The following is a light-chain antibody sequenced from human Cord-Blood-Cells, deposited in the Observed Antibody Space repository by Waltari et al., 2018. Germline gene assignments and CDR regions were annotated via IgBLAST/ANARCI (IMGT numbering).Light chain of an antibody. Sequence: QLVLTQSPSASASLGASVKLTCTLSSGHSSYAIPWPPQQPEKGPRYLMKLNSDGSHSKGDGIPDRFSGSSSGAERYLTISSLQSEDEADYYCQTWGTGIHVFGTGTKVTVL. V-gene: IGLV4-69*01. CDR1: SGHSSYA. J-gene: IGLJ1*01. CDR3: QTWGTGIHV. CDR2: LNSDGSH.